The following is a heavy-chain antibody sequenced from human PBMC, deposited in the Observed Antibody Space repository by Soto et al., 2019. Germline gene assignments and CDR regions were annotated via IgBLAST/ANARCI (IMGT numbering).Heavy chain of an antibody. Sequence: GVSLRLSCAASGFTFSSYGMHWVRQAPGKGLEWVAVISYDGSNKYYADSVKGRFTISRDNSKNTLYLQMNSLRAEDTAVYYCAKAVGYCSSSSCRDYYFYYGMDVWGQGTTVTVSS. J-gene: IGHJ6*02. CDR2: ISYDGSNK. V-gene: IGHV3-30*18. CDR3: AKAVGYCSSSSCRDYYFYYGMDV. CDR1: GFTFSSYG. D-gene: IGHD2-2*01.